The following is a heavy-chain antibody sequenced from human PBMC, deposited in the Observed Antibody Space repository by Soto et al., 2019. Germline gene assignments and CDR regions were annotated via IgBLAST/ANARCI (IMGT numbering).Heavy chain of an antibody. J-gene: IGHJ4*02. CDR3: AKQLRGSGWYPLDS. V-gene: IGHV1-3*01. D-gene: IGHD6-19*01. Sequence: KFQGRVTITRDTSASTAYMELSSLRTEDTAVYYCAKQLRGSGWYPLDSWGQGTPVTVSS.